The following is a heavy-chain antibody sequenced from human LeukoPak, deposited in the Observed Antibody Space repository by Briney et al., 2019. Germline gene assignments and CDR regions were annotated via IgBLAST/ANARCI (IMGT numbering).Heavy chain of an antibody. J-gene: IGHJ3*02. V-gene: IGHV1-69*04. CDR1: GGTFSSYA. CDR3: ARELTMVRGVRGAFDI. D-gene: IGHD3-10*01. CDR2: IIPILGIA. Sequence: SVKVSCKASGGTFSSYAISWVRHAPGQGLELMGRIIPILGIANYAQKFQGRVTITADKSTSTAYMELSSLRSEDTAVYYCARELTMVRGVRGAFDIWGQGTMVTVSS.